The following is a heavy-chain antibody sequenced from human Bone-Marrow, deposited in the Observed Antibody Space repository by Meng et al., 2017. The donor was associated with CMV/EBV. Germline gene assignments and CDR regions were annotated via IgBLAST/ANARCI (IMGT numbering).Heavy chain of an antibody. CDR2: ISGSGGST. Sequence: GESLKISCAASGFTFSRYSMNWVRQAPGKGLEWVSAISGSGGSTYYADSVKGRFTISRDNSKNTLYLQMNSLRAEDTAVYYCAKGNDIVVVPAAIRVPDFDYWGQGTLVTVSS. V-gene: IGHV3-23*01. CDR1: GFTFSRYS. D-gene: IGHD2-2*02. CDR3: AKGNDIVVVPAAIRVPDFDY. J-gene: IGHJ4*02.